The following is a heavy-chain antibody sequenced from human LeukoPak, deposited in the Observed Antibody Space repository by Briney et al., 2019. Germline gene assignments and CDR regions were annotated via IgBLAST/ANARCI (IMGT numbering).Heavy chain of an antibody. D-gene: IGHD6-25*01. CDR2: ISGSGGGT. CDR1: GFTFSSYA. CDR3: AKDPIGSQAFDI. V-gene: IGHV3-23*01. J-gene: IGHJ3*02. Sequence: GGSLRLSCAASGFTFSSYAMSWVRQAPGKGLEWVSAISGSGGGTYYGDSVKGRFTISRDNSKNTLYSQMNSLRAEDTAVFYCAKDPIGSQAFDIWGQGTMVTVSS.